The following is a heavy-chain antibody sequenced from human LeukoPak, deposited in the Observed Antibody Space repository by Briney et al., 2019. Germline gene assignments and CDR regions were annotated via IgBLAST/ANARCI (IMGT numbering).Heavy chain of an antibody. Sequence: SETLSLTCTVSGGSISSGGYYWSWIRQHPGKGLEWIGYIYYSGSTYYNPSLKSRVTISVDTSKNQFSLKLSSVTAADTAVYYCAREGSSSSGAYFDYWGQGTLVTVSS. CDR1: GGSISSGGYY. CDR3: AREGSSSSGAYFDY. J-gene: IGHJ4*02. CDR2: IYYSGST. D-gene: IGHD6-13*01. V-gene: IGHV4-31*03.